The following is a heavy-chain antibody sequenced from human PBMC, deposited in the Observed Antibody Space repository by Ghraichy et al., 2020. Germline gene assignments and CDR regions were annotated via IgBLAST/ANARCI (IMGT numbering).Heavy chain of an antibody. CDR2: MNPNSGNT. Sequence: ASVKVSCKASGYTFTSYDINWVRQATGQGLEWMGWMNPNSGNTGYAQKFQGRVTMTRNTSISTAYMELSSLRSEDTAVYYCARGFYEQRYYYYYYYGMDVWGQGTTVTVSS. V-gene: IGHV1-8*01. J-gene: IGHJ6*02. CDR3: ARGFYEQRYYYYYYYGMDV. D-gene: IGHD6-25*01. CDR1: GYTFTSYD.